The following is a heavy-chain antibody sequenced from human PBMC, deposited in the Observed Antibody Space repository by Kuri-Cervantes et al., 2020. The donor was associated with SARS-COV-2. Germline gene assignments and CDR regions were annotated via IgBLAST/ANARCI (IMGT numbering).Heavy chain of an antibody. D-gene: IGHD6-13*01. V-gene: IGHV3-21*01. CDR2: ISSSSSYI. Sequence: GGSLRLSCAASGFTFSSYSMNWVRQAPGKGLEWVSSISSSSSYIYYADSGKGRFTISRDNAKNSLYLQMNSLRAEDTAVYYCARDAHSTPGGYWGQGTLVTVSS. CDR3: ARDAHSTPGGY. J-gene: IGHJ4*02. CDR1: GFTFSSYS.